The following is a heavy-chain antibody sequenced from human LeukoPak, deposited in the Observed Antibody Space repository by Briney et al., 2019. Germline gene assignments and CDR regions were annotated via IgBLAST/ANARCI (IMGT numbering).Heavy chain of an antibody. V-gene: IGHV5-51*01. CDR1: GYSFTSYW. Sequence: GESLKISCKGSGYSFTSYWIGWVRQMPGKDLEWMGIIYPGDSDTRYSPSLRGQVTISADKSISTAYLQWSSLKASDTAMYYCARLGAYCSSTSCYTKAPTGFDPWGQGTLVTVSS. CDR3: ARLGAYCSSTSCYTKAPTGFDP. CDR2: IYPGDSDT. D-gene: IGHD2-2*02. J-gene: IGHJ5*02.